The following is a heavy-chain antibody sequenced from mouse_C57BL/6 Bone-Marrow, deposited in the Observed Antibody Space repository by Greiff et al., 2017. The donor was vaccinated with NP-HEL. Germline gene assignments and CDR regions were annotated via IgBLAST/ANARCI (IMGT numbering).Heavy chain of an antibody. V-gene: IGHV1-54*01. CDR1: GYAFTNYL. CDR3: ARGYYGSSSFYFDY. D-gene: IGHD1-1*01. J-gene: IGHJ2*01. Sequence: VQLQQSGAELVRPGTSVKVSCKASGYAFTNYLIEWVKQRPGQGLEWIGVFNPGSGGTNYNEKFKGKATLTADKSSSTAYMQLSSLTSEDSAVYFCARGYYGSSSFYFDYWGQGTTLTVSS. CDR2: FNPGSGGT.